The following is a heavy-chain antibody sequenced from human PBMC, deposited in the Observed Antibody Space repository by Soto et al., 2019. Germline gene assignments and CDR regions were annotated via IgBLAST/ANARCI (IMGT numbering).Heavy chain of an antibody. J-gene: IGHJ5*02. D-gene: IGHD6-13*01. V-gene: IGHV3-48*02. Sequence: PGGSLRLSCAASGFTFSSYSMNWVRQAPGKGLEWVSYISSSSSTIYYADSVKGRFTISRDNAKNSLYLQMNSLRDEDTAVYYCARGPSSSWYNWFDPWGQGTLVTVSS. CDR3: ARGPSSSWYNWFDP. CDR2: ISSSSSTI. CDR1: GFTFSSYS.